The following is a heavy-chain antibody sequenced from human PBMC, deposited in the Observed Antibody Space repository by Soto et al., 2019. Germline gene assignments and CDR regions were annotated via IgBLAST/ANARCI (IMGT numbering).Heavy chain of an antibody. CDR3: ARVPARIDAFDI. Sequence: PGGSLRLSCAASGFTFSSYEMNWVRQAPGKGLEWVSYISSSGSTIYYADSVKGRFTISRDNAKNSLYLQMNSLRAEDTAVYYCARVPARIDAFDIWGQGTMVTVSS. V-gene: IGHV3-48*03. J-gene: IGHJ3*02. CDR2: ISSSGSTI. D-gene: IGHD1-20*01. CDR1: GFTFSSYE.